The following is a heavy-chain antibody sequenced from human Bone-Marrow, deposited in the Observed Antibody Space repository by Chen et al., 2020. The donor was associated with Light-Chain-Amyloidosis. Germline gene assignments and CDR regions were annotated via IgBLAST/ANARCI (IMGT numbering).Heavy chain of an antibody. V-gene: IGHV3-23*04. CDR2: ISSSGVST. Sequence: EVTLVEAGGGFVQPGGSLRLSCGASGFRITRYALNWIRQAPGKGLEWVSAISSSGVSTYYADSVEGRFTISRDNSKDTLYLQMNDLRDDDTATYYWAKDMAASVGNWFDPWGQGTLVDVSS. D-gene: IGHD1-26*01. CDR1: GFRITRYA. CDR3: AKDMAASVGNWFDP. J-gene: IGHJ5*02.